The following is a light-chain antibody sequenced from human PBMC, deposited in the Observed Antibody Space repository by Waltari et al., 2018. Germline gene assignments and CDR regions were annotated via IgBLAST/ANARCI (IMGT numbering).Light chain of an antibody. Sequence: DIVMTQSPDSLPVSLGERATLNCKSSQSVLYNTDNKNYLAWYQQKPGQSPKLLIYWASTRESGVPDRFSGGGSGTDFTLTISGLQADDAAIYFCQQYYDIPVTFGQGTRLEIK. CDR1: QSVLYNTDNKNY. CDR2: WAS. V-gene: IGKV4-1*01. CDR3: QQYYDIPVT. J-gene: IGKJ2*01.